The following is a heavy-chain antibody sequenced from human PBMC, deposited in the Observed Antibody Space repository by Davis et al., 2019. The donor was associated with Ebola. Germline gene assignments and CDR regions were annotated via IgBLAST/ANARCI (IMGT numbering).Heavy chain of an antibody. CDR2: INAGNGDT. Sequence: ASVKVSCKASGGTFSSYAISWVRQAPGQRLEWMGWINAGNGDTKSSQKFQGRVTITRDTSASTAYMELSSLRSEDTAVYYCARGAYSSSWYPFDYWGQGTLVTVSS. CDR1: GGTFSSYA. CDR3: ARGAYSSSWYPFDY. J-gene: IGHJ4*02. D-gene: IGHD6-13*01. V-gene: IGHV1-3*01.